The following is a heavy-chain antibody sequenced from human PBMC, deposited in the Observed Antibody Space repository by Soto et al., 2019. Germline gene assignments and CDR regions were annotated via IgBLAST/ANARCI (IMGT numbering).Heavy chain of an antibody. CDR3: AREKTACGGDCYDAFDI. D-gene: IGHD2-21*02. V-gene: IGHV4-59*01. J-gene: IGHJ3*02. CDR1: GGSISSYY. CDR2: IYYSGST. Sequence: SETLSLTCTVSGGSISSYYWSWIRQPPGKGLEWIGYIYYSGSTNYNPSLKSRVTISVDTSKNQFSLKLSSVTAADTAVYYCAREKTACGGDCYDAFDILGQGTMVTVSS.